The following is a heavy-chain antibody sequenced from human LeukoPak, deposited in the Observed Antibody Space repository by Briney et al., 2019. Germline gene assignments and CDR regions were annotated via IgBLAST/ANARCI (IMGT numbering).Heavy chain of an antibody. J-gene: IGHJ4*02. Sequence: SETLSLTCAVYGGSFSGYYWGWIRQPPGKGLEWIGSIYRSGTTYYNPSLKSRVTISVDTSKNQFSLKLSSVTAADTAVYYCAVKIQLWSYFDYWGQGTLVTVSS. CDR2: IYRSGTT. CDR3: AVKIQLWSYFDY. D-gene: IGHD5-18*01. CDR1: GGSFSGYY. V-gene: IGHV4-38-2*01.